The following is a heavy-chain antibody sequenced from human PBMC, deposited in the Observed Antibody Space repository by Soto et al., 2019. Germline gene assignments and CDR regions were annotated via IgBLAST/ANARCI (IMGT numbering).Heavy chain of an antibody. J-gene: IGHJ6*02. CDR1: GGSFSGYY. V-gene: IGHV4-34*01. CDR3: ARGDLYYYYGMDV. Sequence: SETLSLTCAVYGGSFSGYYWSWIRQPPGKGLEWIGEINHSGSTNYNPSLKSRVTISVDTSKNQFSLKLSSVTAADTAVYYCARGDLYYYYGMDVWGQGTTVTVS. CDR2: INHSGST.